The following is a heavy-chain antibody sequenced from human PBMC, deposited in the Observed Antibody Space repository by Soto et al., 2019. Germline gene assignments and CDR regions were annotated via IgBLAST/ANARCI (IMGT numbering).Heavy chain of an antibody. CDR2: INHSGST. CDR1: GGSFSGYY. CDR3: ARGPILRFKGRFWRETGMDV. J-gene: IGHJ6*02. D-gene: IGHD3-3*01. Sequence: PSETLSLTCAVYGGSFSGYYWSWIRQPPGKGLEWIGEINHSGSTNYNPSLKSRVTISVDTSKNQCSLKLSSVTAADTAVYYCARGPILRFKGRFWRETGMDVWGQGTTVTVSS. V-gene: IGHV4-34*01.